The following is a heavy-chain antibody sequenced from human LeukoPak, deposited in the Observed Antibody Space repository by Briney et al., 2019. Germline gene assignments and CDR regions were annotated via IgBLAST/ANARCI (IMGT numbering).Heavy chain of an antibody. Sequence: EASVKVSCKASGYTFSSYGISWVRQAPGQGLEWMGWSSGYNGNTNYAQKLQGRVTMTTDTSTSTAYMELRSLRSDDTAVYYCARDGAVLGAQKRRAFDIWGQGTMVTVSS. CDR2: SSGYNGNT. J-gene: IGHJ3*02. CDR1: GYTFSSYG. CDR3: ARDGAVLGAQKRRAFDI. D-gene: IGHD1-26*01. V-gene: IGHV1-18*01.